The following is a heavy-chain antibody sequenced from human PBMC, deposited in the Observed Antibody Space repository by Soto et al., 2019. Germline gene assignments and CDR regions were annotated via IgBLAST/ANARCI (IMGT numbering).Heavy chain of an antibody. D-gene: IGHD3-10*01. CDR3: ARSFRYYLGSGSYKDYLDY. V-gene: IGHV2-70*01. CDR2: IEWDDDK. Sequence: SGPTLVNPTQTLTLNCTFSGFSLSTSEMCVSWIRQPPGKALEWLALIEWDDDKYYNTSLKTRLTVSRDTSKNQVVLTMTNLDPVDTATYYCARSFRYYLGSGSYKDYLDYWGQGTQVTVSS. J-gene: IGHJ4*02. CDR1: GFSLSTSEMC.